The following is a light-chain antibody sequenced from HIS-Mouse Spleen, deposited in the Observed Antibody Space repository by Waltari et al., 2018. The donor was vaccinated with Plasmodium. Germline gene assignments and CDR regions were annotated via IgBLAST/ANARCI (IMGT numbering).Light chain of an antibody. J-gene: IGLJ3*02. Sequence: QSVLTQPPSVSGAPGQRVTISCTGSSSNIGAGYDVQWYQQLPGTAPQLLLYGNSNRPSGVPDRFSGSKSGTSASLAITGLQAEDEADYYCQSYDSSLSGWVFGGGTKLTVL. CDR1: SSNIGAGYD. CDR2: GNS. V-gene: IGLV1-40*01. CDR3: QSYDSSLSGWV.